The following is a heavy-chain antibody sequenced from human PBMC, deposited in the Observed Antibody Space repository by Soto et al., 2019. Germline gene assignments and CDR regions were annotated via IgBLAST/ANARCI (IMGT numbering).Heavy chain of an antibody. CDR1: GGSVSSGSYY. D-gene: IGHD4-17*01. J-gene: IGHJ6*02. CDR3: ARALMTTVTYYYYCGMDV. Sequence: SETLSLTCTVSGGSVSSGSYYWSWIRQPPGKGLEWIGYIYYSGSTNYNPSLKSRVTISVDTSKNQFSLKLSSVTAADTAVYYCARALMTTVTYYYYCGMDVWGQGTTVTVSS. CDR2: IYYSGST. V-gene: IGHV4-61*01.